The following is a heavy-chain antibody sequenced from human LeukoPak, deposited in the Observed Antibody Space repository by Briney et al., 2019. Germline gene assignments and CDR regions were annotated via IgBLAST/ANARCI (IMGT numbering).Heavy chain of an antibody. CDR1: GYTFTSYY. CDR2: INPSGGST. V-gene: IGHV1-46*01. D-gene: IGHD3-10*01. CDR3: ARDLEGTGSGSYYRASMDV. Sequence: ASVKVSCKASGYTFTSYYMHWVRQAPGQGLEWVGIINPSGGSTSYAQKFQGRVTMTRDTSTSTVYMELSSLRSEDTAVHYCARDLEGTGSGSYYRASMDVWGKGTTVTVSS. J-gene: IGHJ6*04.